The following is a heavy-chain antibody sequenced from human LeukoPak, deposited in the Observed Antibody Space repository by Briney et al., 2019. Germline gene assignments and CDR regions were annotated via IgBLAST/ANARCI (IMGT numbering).Heavy chain of an antibody. CDR1: GYTFTGYY. V-gene: IGHV1-2*02. D-gene: IGHD3-10*01. J-gene: IGHJ3*02. CDR3: ARDASAMVRGIDI. Sequence: WASVKVSCKASGYTFTGYYMHWVRQALGQGLEWMGWINPNSGGTNYAQKFQGRVTMTRDTSISTAYMELSRLRSDDTAVYYCARDASAMVRGIDIWGQGTMVTVSS. CDR2: INPNSGGT.